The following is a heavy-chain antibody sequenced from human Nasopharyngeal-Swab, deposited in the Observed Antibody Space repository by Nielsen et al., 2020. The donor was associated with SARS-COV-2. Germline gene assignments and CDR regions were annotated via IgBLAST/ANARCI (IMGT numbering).Heavy chain of an antibody. CDR3: ARERDKYSGSYNFDY. D-gene: IGHD1-26*01. Sequence: SVKVSCKASGGTFSSYAISWVRQAPGQGLEWMGGIIPIFGTANYAQKFQGRVTITADESTSTAYMELSSLRSEDTAVYYCARERDKYSGSYNFDYWGQGTLVTVPS. J-gene: IGHJ4*02. CDR2: IIPIFGTA. CDR1: GGTFSSYA. V-gene: IGHV1-69*13.